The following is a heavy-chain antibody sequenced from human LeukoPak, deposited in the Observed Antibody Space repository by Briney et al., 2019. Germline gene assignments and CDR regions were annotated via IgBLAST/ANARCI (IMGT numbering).Heavy chain of an antibody. CDR2: TYYSGST. V-gene: IGHV4-31*03. CDR3: ARAGKGIVVVPAASSYIDY. D-gene: IGHD2-2*01. CDR1: GGSISSGGYY. J-gene: IGHJ4*02. Sequence: SETLSLTCTVSGGSISSGGYYWSWIRQHPGKGLEWIGYTYYSGSTYYNPSLKSRVTISVDTSKNQFSLKLSSVTAADTAVYYCARAGKGIVVVPAASSYIDYWGQGTLVTVSS.